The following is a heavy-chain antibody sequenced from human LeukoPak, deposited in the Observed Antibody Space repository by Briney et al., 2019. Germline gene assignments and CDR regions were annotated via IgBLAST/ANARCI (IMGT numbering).Heavy chain of an antibody. Sequence: ASETLSLTCAVYGGSFSGYYWSWNRQPPGKGLEWIGEINHSGSANYNPSLKSRVTISVDTSKNQFSLKLSSVTAADTAVYYCALTLRGVIDYWGQGTLVTVSS. V-gene: IGHV4-34*01. D-gene: IGHD3-10*01. CDR1: GGSFSGYY. J-gene: IGHJ4*02. CDR2: INHSGSA. CDR3: ALTLRGVIDY.